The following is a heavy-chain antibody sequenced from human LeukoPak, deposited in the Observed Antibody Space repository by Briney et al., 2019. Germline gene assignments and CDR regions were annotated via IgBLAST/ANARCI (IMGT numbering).Heavy chain of an antibody. J-gene: IGHJ4*02. D-gene: IGHD3-9*01. CDR2: INPNSGGT. CDR3: ARVASDMAYDY. Sequence: ASVKVSCKASGYTFTGYYMHWVRQAPGQGLEWMGWINPNSGGTNYAQKFQGWVTMTRDTSVSTAYMELSRLRSDDTAVYYCARVASDMAYDYWGQGTLVTVSS. CDR1: GYTFTGYY. V-gene: IGHV1-2*04.